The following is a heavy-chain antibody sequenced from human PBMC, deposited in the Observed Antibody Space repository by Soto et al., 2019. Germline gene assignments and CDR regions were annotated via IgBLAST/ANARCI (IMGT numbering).Heavy chain of an antibody. CDR2: ISPYNGNT. J-gene: IGHJ5*02. V-gene: IGHV1-18*01. Sequence: QVQLVQSGAEVKKPGASVKVSCKASGYTFTSYGISWVRQAPGQGLEWMGWISPYNGNTNYAQMLQGRVTMTTDTPTNTASLELRSLRPDATAVYYCARDGRGTAMGFTAAAWFDPWGQGTLVTVSS. CDR1: GYTFTSYG. D-gene: IGHD5-18*01. CDR3: ARDGRGTAMGFTAAAWFDP.